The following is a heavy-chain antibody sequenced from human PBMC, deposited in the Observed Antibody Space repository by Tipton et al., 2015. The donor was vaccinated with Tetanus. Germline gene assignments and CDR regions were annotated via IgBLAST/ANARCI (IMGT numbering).Heavy chain of an antibody. CDR1: GGSISSGNYY. J-gene: IGHJ4*02. V-gene: IGHV4-39*01. Sequence: LRLSCTVSGGSISSGNYYWGWIRQPPGKGLEWIGSLYFRGRTYYSPPLKSRVTISGDTSNNQFSRKLTSVTAADSAVYYCARHESLAGGSYDYWGQGTLVTVSS. CDR3: ARHESLAGGSYDY. D-gene: IGHD3-16*02. CDR2: LYFRGRT.